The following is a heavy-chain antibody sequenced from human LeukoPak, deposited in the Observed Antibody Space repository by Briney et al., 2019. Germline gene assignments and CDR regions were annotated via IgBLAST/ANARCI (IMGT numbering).Heavy chain of an antibody. J-gene: IGHJ3*02. Sequence: SVKVSCKASGGTFSSYAISWVRQAPGQGLEWMGRIIPIFGTANYAQKFQGRVTITTDESTSTAYMELSSLRSEDTAVYYCAREDIVVVVAATDAFDIWGQGTMATVSS. CDR3: AREDIVVVVAATDAFDI. D-gene: IGHD2-15*01. CDR2: IIPIFGTA. V-gene: IGHV1-69*05. CDR1: GGTFSSYA.